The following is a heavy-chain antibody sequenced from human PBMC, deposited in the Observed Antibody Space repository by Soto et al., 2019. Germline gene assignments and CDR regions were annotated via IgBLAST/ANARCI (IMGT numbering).Heavy chain of an antibody. CDR2: ISSSSSTI. CDR3: ASDASWTSDACDI. V-gene: IGHV3-48*02. Sequence: EVQLVESGGGLVQPGGSLRLSCAASGFTFSSYSMNWVRQAPGKGLEWVSYISSSSSTIYYADSVKVRFTISRDNAKNSLYLQMNSLRDEDTAVYYCASDASWTSDACDIWGRGTMVTVSS. D-gene: IGHD3-3*01. J-gene: IGHJ3*02. CDR1: GFTFSSYS.